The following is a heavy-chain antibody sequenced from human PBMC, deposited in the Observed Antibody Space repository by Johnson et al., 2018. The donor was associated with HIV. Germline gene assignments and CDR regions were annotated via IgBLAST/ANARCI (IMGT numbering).Heavy chain of an antibody. D-gene: IGHD3-9*01. J-gene: IGHJ3*02. CDR3: AKERDWDDAFDI. CDR2: IRYDGTNK. CDR1: GFTFSSYG. Sequence: QVQLVESGGGVVQPGRSLRLSCAASGFTFSSYGMHWVRQAPGKGLEWVAFIRYDGTNKYYADSVKGRFTISRDNAKNSLYLQMNSLRAEDTALYYCAKERDWDDAFDIWGQGTMVTVSS. V-gene: IGHV3-30*02.